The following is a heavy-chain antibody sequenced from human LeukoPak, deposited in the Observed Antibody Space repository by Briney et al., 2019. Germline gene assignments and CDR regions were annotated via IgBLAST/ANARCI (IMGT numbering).Heavy chain of an antibody. CDR2: TYYRSKWYT. V-gene: IGHV6-1*01. Sequence: SQTLSLTCALSGDSVSNNNAAWNWLRQSTSRGLEWLGRTYYRSKWYTDYAVSVSSRITINPDASKNQFSLQLNSVTPEDTAVYYCASSSLRGSDAFDIWGQGTMVTVSS. D-gene: IGHD3-16*01. CDR3: ASSSLRGSDAFDI. J-gene: IGHJ3*02. CDR1: GDSVSNNNAA.